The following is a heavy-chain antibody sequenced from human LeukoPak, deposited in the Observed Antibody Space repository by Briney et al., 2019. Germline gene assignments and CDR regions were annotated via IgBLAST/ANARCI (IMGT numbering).Heavy chain of an antibody. CDR2: IKQDGSEK. V-gene: IGHV3-7*01. CDR1: GFTFSSYW. CDR3: ARGFPRFDP. J-gene: IGHJ5*02. Sequence: PGGSLRLSCAASGFTFSSYWMSWVRQAPGKGLEWVANIKQDGSEKYYEDSVRGRFIISRDNAKNSSYLQMNSLRVEDTAVYYCARGFPRFDPWGQGTLVTVSS.